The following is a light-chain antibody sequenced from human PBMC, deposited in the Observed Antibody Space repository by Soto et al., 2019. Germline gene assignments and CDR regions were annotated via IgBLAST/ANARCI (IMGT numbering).Light chain of an antibody. V-gene: IGLV2-11*01. J-gene: IGLJ1*01. Sequence: QSVLTQPRSVSGSPGQSVTISCTGTNNDVGGYDYVSWYQQHPDKAPKLMIYDVSERPSGVPDRFSGSKSGNTASLTISGLQAGDEADYYCCSYAGRYSFYVFGTGTKLTVL. CDR3: CSYAGRYSFYV. CDR2: DVS. CDR1: NNDVGGYDY.